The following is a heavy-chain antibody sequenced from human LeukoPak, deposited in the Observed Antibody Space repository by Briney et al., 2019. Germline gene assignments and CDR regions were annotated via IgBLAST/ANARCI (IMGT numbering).Heavy chain of an antibody. J-gene: IGHJ4*02. CDR3: ALVGYSYGSY. D-gene: IGHD5-18*01. V-gene: IGHV1-18*01. Sequence: AGSVKVSCKASGYTFTSYGISWVRQAPGQGLEWMGWISAYNGNTNYAQKLQGRVTMTTDTSTSTAYMELRSLRSEDTAVYYCALVGYSYGSYWGQGTLVTVSS. CDR1: GYTFTSYG. CDR2: ISAYNGNT.